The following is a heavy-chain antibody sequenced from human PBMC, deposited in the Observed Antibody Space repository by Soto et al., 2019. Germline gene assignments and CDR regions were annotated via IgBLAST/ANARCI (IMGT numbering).Heavy chain of an antibody. Sequence: ASVKVSCKASGYTFTSYGISWVRQAPGQGLEWMGWISAYNGNTNYAQKLQGRVTMTTDTSTRTAYMEERSLRSDNTAVYHGAGGGNDFLTGRNDFFDMWGKGKRATVPS. CDR1: GYTFTSYG. D-gene: IGHD3-9*01. V-gene: IGHV1-18*01. J-gene: IGHJ3*02. CDR2: ISAYNGNT. CDR3: AGGGNDFLTGRNDFFDM.